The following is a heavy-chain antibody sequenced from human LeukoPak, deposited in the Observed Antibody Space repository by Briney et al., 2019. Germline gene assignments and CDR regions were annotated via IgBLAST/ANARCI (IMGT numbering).Heavy chain of an antibody. CDR2: IYHTGTT. CDR1: GVSSISIDYY. CDR3: ARQALRGDYGGDY. J-gene: IGHJ4*02. Sequence: PSETLSLTCTVSGVSSISIDYYWDWIRQPPGKGPEWIGAIYHTGTTYYNPSLKSRVTISVDTSKNQFSLKLSSVTAADTAVYYCARQALRGDYGGDYWGQGTLVTVSS. D-gene: IGHD4-23*01. V-gene: IGHV4-39*01.